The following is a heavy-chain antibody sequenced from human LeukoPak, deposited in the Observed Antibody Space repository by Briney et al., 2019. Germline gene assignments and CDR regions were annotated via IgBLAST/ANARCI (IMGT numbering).Heavy chain of an antibody. CDR2: IYTSGST. CDR3: ARGYSSGWFTGPDYFDY. V-gene: IGHV4-4*07. D-gene: IGHD6-19*01. Sequence: SETLSLTCTVSGGSISSYYWSWIRQPAGEGLEWIGRIYTSGSTNYNPSLKSRVTMSVDTSKNQFSLKLSSVTAADTAVYYCARGYSSGWFTGPDYFDYWGQGTLVTVSS. J-gene: IGHJ4*02. CDR1: GGSISSYY.